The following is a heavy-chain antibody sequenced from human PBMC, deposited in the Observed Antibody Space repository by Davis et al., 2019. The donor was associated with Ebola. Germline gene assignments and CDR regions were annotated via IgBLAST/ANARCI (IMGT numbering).Heavy chain of an antibody. J-gene: IGHJ4*02. V-gene: IGHV3-21*01. CDR2: IGFNPDHI. Sequence: GGSLRLSCAASGFRFSGYGMNWVRQAPGKGLEWVSSIGFNPDHIYYADSVKGRFTISRDNSKNTLYLQMNSLRAEDTAVYYCAKVSGSSWVYWGQGTLVTVSS. CDR1: GFRFSGYG. D-gene: IGHD6-6*01. CDR3: AKVSGSSWVY.